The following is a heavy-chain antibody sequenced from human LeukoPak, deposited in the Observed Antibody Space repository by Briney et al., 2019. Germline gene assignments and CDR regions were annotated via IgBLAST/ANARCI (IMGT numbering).Heavy chain of an antibody. V-gene: IGHV3-30*02. D-gene: IGHD2-15*01. Sequence: GGSLRLSCAASGFTFSSYGMHWVRQAPGKGLEWVAFIRYDGSNKYYVDSVKGRFTISRDNSKKTLYLQMNSLRAGDTAVYYCAKDREGPYCSGGSCYGYFQHWGQGTLVTVSS. J-gene: IGHJ1*01. CDR3: AKDREGPYCSGGSCYGYFQH. CDR1: GFTFSSYG. CDR2: IRYDGSNK.